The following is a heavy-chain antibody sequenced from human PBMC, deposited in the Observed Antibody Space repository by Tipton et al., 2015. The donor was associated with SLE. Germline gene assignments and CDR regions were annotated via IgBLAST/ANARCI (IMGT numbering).Heavy chain of an antibody. CDR2: IEGTTHGGTT. CDR1: GFNFNDAW. D-gene: IGHD2-15*01. Sequence: SLRLSCVVSGFNFNDAWMTWVRQSPGKGLEWVGRIEGTTHGGTTDYAESVEGRFTISRDDSEDTLYLQMNNLKTEDTAVYYCFTGCGNTCFQSSFYEMDVWGQGTPLTVS. J-gene: IGHJ6*02. V-gene: IGHV3-15*04. CDR3: FTGCGNTCFQSSFYEMDV.